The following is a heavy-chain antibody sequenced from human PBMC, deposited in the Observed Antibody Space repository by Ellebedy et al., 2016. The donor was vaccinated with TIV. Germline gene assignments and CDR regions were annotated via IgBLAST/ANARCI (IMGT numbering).Heavy chain of an antibody. Sequence: GGSLRLSCAVSGFSFSSYWMSWVRQAPGKGLEWVANIRQDGTKNFVDSVKGRFTISRDNAQNSLYLQMNSLRVGDTAVYYCARDGAYGDYAPGQYGMDVWGQGTTVIVS. D-gene: IGHD4-17*01. CDR1: GFSFSSYW. CDR3: ARDGAYGDYAPGQYGMDV. V-gene: IGHV3-7*03. J-gene: IGHJ6*02. CDR2: IRQDGTK.